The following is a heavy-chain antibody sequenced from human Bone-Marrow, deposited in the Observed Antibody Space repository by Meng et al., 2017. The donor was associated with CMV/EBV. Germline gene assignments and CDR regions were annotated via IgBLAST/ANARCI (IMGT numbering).Heavy chain of an antibody. CDR1: GFTFSSYG. Sequence: GESLKISCAASGFTFSSYGMHWVRQAPGKGLEWVAVIWYDGSNKYYADSVKGRFTISRDNSKNTLYLQMNSLRAEDTAVYYCAKAQLLPRPFAYWGQGTRVTGSS. J-gene: IGHJ4*02. CDR2: IWYDGSNK. V-gene: IGHV3-33*06. CDR3: AKAQLLPRPFAY. D-gene: IGHD2-2*01.